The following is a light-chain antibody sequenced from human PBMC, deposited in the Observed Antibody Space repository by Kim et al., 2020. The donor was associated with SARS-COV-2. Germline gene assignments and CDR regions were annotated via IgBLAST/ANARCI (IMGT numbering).Light chain of an antibody. CDR2: ETS. V-gene: IGKV1-5*03. CDR1: QSIGSL. CDR3: QEYSSYPYI. Sequence: SASIGDRVTITCRASQSIGSLLAWYQQNPGKAPNLLIYETSSLESGVPSSFSGSGSGTEFTLTISSLQPDDFATFYCQEYSSYPYIFGQGTKLEIK. J-gene: IGKJ2*01.